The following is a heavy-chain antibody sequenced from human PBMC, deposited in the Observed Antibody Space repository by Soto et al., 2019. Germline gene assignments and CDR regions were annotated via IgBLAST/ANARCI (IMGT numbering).Heavy chain of an antibody. J-gene: IGHJ3*02. CDR1: GFTFSSYS. CDR3: ARRILLEWWAFDI. V-gene: IGHV3-21*01. Sequence: GGSLRLSCAASGFTFSSYSMNWVRQAPGKGLEWVSSISSSSSYIYYADSVKGRFTISRDNAKNSLYLQMNSLRAEDTAVYYCARRILLEWWAFDIWGQGTMVTVSS. D-gene: IGHD3-3*01. CDR2: ISSSSSYI.